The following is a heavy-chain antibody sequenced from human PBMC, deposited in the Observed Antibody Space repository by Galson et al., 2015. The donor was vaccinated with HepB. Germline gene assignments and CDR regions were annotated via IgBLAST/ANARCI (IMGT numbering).Heavy chain of an antibody. V-gene: IGHV1-69*13. Sequence: SVKVSCKASGGTFSSYAISWVRQAPGQGLEWMGGIIPIFGTANYTQKFQGRVTITADESTSTAYMELSSLRSEDTAVYYCASRFWRGYVFDHWGQGTLVTVSS. CDR2: IIPIFGTA. CDR3: ASRFWRGYVFDH. D-gene: IGHD3-3*01. CDR1: GGTFSSYA. J-gene: IGHJ5*02.